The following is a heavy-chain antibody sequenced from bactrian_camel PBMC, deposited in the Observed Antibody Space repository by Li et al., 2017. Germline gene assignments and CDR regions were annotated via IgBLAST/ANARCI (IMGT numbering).Heavy chain of an antibody. Sequence: VQLVESGGGSVQAGGSLRLSCVASGSIALVNNIGWFRQAPGKEREAVATVVDSGRTGYADSVKGRFTISRDNGKDTLYLQMNSLKPEDTAMYYCAADARTWCMTVIQAHGYMTRAEYRDWGQGTQVTVS. J-gene: IGHJ4*01. D-gene: IGHD3*01. CDR3: AADARTWCMTVIQAHGYMTRAEYRD. CDR1: GSIALVNN. CDR2: VVDSGRT. V-gene: IGHV3S53*01.